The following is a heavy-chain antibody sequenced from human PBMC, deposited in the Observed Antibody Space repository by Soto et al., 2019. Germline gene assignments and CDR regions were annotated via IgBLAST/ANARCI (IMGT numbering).Heavy chain of an antibody. V-gene: IGHV3-74*01. J-gene: IGHJ6*03. Sequence: GGSLRLSCAASGFTFSSYWMHWVRQAPGKGLVWVSRINSDGSSTSYADSVKGRFTISRDNAKNTLYLQMNSLRAEDTAVYYCARGILTGYYYYYYYMDVWGKGTTVTVPS. D-gene: IGHD3-9*01. CDR2: INSDGSST. CDR3: ARGILTGYYYYYYYMDV. CDR1: GFTFSSYW.